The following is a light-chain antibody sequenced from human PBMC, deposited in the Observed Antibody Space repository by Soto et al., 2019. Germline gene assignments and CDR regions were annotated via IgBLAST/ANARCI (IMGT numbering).Light chain of an antibody. J-gene: IGKJ1*01. CDR2: LGS. CDR1: QSLLHSNGYNY. V-gene: IGKV2-28*01. CDR3: MQPLQSWT. Sequence: DIVMTHSPLSLPVTPGEPASISCRSSQSLLHSNGYNYLDWYLRKPGQSPQLLIYLGSNRASGVPDRFSGSGTGTDFTLKISRVEAEDVGVYYCMQPLQSWTFGQGTKV.